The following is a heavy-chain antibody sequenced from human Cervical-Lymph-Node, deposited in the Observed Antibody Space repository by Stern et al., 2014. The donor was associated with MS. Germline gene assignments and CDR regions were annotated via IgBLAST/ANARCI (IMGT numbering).Heavy chain of an antibody. V-gene: IGHV3-11*01. CDR3: ARDRLSGGWFLQH. D-gene: IGHD6-19*01. Sequence: VQLVASWGGLGKPGGSLRLSCATSGFTFSDYYMNWIRQAPGKGLEWISYISGSGDTIHYIDSVKGRFNISRDNVKNTLYLQMNSLRAEDTAIYYCARDRLSGGWFLQHWGQGTLVTVSS. CDR2: ISGSGDTI. CDR1: GFTFSDYY. J-gene: IGHJ1*01.